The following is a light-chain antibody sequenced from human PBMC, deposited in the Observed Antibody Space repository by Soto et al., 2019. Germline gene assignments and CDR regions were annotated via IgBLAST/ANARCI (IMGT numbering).Light chain of an antibody. CDR3: QQYNKWPRT. V-gene: IGKV3-15*01. Sequence: EIVLTQSPVTLSLSPGERATLSCRASQSISSNLAWYQQKPGQVPRLLIYGSSSRATGIPAKFSGSGSGTEFTLTISSLQSEDFAVYYCQQYNKWPRTFGQGTKVDIK. CDR2: GSS. CDR1: QSISSN. J-gene: IGKJ1*01.